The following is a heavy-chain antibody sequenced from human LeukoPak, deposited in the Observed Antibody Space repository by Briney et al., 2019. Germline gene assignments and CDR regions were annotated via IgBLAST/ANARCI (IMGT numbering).Heavy chain of an antibody. CDR3: ATYCGGDCYQ. D-gene: IGHD2-21*02. V-gene: IGHV3-53*01. Sequence: GGSLTLSCVVSGFMVSRYYVIWVRQAPGKGLEWVGSIESGGKTNYATSLKGRFTISRDSSRKLYLQMNNVIGGDTAIYYWATYCGGDCYQWGQGTLLTVSS. J-gene: IGHJ4*02. CDR1: GFMVSRYY. CDR2: IESGGKT.